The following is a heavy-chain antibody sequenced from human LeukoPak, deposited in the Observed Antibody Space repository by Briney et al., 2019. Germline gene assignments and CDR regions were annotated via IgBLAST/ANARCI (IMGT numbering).Heavy chain of an antibody. Sequence: ASVKVSCKASGYTFTRSEIHWVCQAPGQRLEWMRLINAGKGKTKYSQKFQGRVSIRGDTSASTAYMELRSLRSDDTAVYYCARDRSSGWYSPFDYWGQGTLVTVSS. J-gene: IGHJ4*02. CDR3: ARDRSSGWYSPFDY. D-gene: IGHD6-19*01. V-gene: IGHV1-3*01. CDR2: INAGKGKT. CDR1: GYTFTRSE.